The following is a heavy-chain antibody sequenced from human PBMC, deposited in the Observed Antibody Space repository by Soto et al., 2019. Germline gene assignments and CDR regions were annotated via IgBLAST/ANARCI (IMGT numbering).Heavy chain of an antibody. Sequence: QGQLVQSGAEVKKPGASVKVSCKASGYTFTRYGISWVRQAPGQGLEWMGWISGYNVDTKYAQKFQGRVTMTVDTSTTTAYMELRSLTSDDTAVYYCAKNGQPTYYYYGMDVWGQGTTVGVSS. D-gene: IGHD2-8*01. CDR1: GYTFTRYG. CDR2: ISGYNVDT. V-gene: IGHV1-18*01. J-gene: IGHJ6*02. CDR3: AKNGQPTYYYYGMDV.